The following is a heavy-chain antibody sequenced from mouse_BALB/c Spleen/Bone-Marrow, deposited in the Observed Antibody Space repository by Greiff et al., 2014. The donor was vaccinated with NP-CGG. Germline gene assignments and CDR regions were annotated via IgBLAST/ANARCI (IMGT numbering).Heavy chain of an antibody. CDR1: GYAFSSYW. D-gene: IGHD4-1*01. CDR2: SYPGDGDT. V-gene: IGHV1-80*01. Sequence: QVQLKESGAELVRPGSSVKISCKASGYAFSSYWMNWVKQRPGQGLEWIGQSYPGDGDTNYNGKFKGKATLTADKSSSTAYMQLSSLTSEDSAVYFCARVRNWADDWGQGTTLTVSS. CDR3: ARVRNWADD. J-gene: IGHJ2*01.